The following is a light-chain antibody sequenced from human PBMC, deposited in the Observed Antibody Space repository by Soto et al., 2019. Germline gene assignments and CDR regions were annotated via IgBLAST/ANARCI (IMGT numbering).Light chain of an antibody. CDR2: EVS. CDR3: SSYRSGNSIV. CDR1: SSDIGFYNY. J-gene: IGLJ1*01. Sequence: QSALTQPASVSGSPGQSITISCTGTSSDIGFYNYVSWYQQHPGKAPKVMIYEVSNRPSGVSNRFSGSKSGNTASLTISGLQAEDDADYYCSSYRSGNSIVFGTGTKVTVL. V-gene: IGLV2-14*01.